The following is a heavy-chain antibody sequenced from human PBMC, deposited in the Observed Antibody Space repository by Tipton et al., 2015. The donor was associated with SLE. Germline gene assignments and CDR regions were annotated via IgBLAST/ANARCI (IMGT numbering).Heavy chain of an antibody. J-gene: IGHJ3*02. CDR3: AREAVVWLDAFDI. CDR2: ISYDGSNK. CDR1: GFTFSSYA. V-gene: IGHV3-30*04. Sequence: RSLRLSCAASGFTFSSYAMHWVRQAPGKGLEWVAVISYDGSNKYYADSVKGRFTISRDNSKNTLYLQMNSLRAEDTAVYYCAREAVVWLDAFDIWGQGTMVTVSS. D-gene: IGHD2-15*01.